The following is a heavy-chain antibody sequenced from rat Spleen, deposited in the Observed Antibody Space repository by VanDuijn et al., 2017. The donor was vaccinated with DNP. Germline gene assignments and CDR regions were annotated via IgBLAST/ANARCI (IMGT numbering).Heavy chain of an antibody. V-gene: IGHV1-43*01. Sequence: QVQLQQSGAKVAKPGSSVKISCKASGYTFSSYYISWTKQTTGQGLDYIGHINPGSGGTNYNEKFKGKATLTVDKTSSTAFMQLSSLTSDASAVYHGARWGWYAMDAWGQGTSVTVSS. CDR3: ARWGWYAMDA. D-gene: IGHD4-3*01. CDR2: INPGSGGT. CDR1: GYTFSSYY. J-gene: IGHJ4*01.